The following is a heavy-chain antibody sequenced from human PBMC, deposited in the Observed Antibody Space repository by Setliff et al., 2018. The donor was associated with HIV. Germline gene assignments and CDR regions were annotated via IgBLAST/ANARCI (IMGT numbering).Heavy chain of an antibody. D-gene: IGHD4-17*01. J-gene: IGHJ4*02. Sequence: SETLSLTCAVSGFSISSVFFWGWVRQPPGKGLEWIGSIYQSGTTYYNPALKSRVTISVATSKNRFSLRLTSVTAADTAVYFCARVETTVTSRLDYWGQGTLVTVSS. CDR1: GFSISSVFF. CDR3: ARVETTVTSRLDY. CDR2: IYQSGTT. V-gene: IGHV4-38-2*01.